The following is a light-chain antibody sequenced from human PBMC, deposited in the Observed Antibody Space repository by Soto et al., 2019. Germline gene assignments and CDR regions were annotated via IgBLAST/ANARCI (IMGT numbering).Light chain of an antibody. J-gene: IGLJ1*01. CDR1: NIGGKS. CDR2: KDS. V-gene: IGLV3-25*02. CDR3: QSADSSGTYV. Sequence: SYELTQPPSVSVAPGQTARITCGGNNIGGKSVHWYQQKPGQAPVLVIYKDSERPSGIPGRFSGSSSGTTVTLTISGVQAEDEADYYCQSADSSGTYVFGTGTKVTVL.